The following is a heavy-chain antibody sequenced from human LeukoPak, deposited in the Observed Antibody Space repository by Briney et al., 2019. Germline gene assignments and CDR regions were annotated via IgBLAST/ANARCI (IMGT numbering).Heavy chain of an antibody. Sequence: PGGSLRLSCAASGFTFSSYEMNWVRQAPGKGLEWVSYISTSGSTIYYADSVKGRFTISRDNAKNSLYLQMNSLRAEDTAVYYCAKTTVTTSFDYWGQGTLVTVSS. J-gene: IGHJ4*02. CDR1: GFTFSSYE. D-gene: IGHD4-11*01. CDR2: ISTSGSTI. V-gene: IGHV3-48*03. CDR3: AKTTVTTSFDY.